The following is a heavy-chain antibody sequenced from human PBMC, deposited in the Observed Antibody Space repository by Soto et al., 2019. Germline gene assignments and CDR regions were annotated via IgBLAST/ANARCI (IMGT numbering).Heavy chain of an antibody. Sequence: GGSLRLSCAASGFTFSGYGIRWVRQAPGKGLEWVAVISYDGSKKYYADSVKGRFTISRDNSKNTLYLQMNSVRAEDTAVYYCAKGEDVDTAMVGFDYWGQGTLVTVSS. CDR2: ISYDGSKK. CDR3: AKGEDVDTAMVGFDY. CDR1: GFTFSGYG. V-gene: IGHV3-30*18. J-gene: IGHJ4*02. D-gene: IGHD5-18*01.